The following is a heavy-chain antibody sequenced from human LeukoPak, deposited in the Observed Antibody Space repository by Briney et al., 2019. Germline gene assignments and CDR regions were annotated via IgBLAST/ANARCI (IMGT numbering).Heavy chain of an antibody. D-gene: IGHD5-18*01. CDR3: AKDRDEYSLEYFQH. Sequence: GGSLRLSCAASGFTFSSYGMHWVRQAPGKGVEGVAVIWYDGSNKYYADSVKGRFTISRDNSKNTLYLQMNSLRAEDTAVYYCAKDRDEYSLEYFQHWGQGTLVTVSS. J-gene: IGHJ1*01. CDR2: IWYDGSNK. V-gene: IGHV3-33*06. CDR1: GFTFSSYG.